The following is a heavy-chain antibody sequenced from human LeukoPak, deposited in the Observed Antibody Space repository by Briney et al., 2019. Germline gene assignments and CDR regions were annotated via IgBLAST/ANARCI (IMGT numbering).Heavy chain of an antibody. V-gene: IGHV4-61*01. Sequence: SETLSLTCTVSNGSINFVSYYWSWIRQPPGKGLEWLGYIHYTGNTIYNPSLKSRVTISMDTAKYQFSLKVSSVTAADTAVYYCARDGAGMTGTGLDYWGQGILATVSS. CDR2: IHYTGNT. J-gene: IGHJ4*02. D-gene: IGHD3-9*01. CDR3: ARDGAGMTGTGLDY. CDR1: NGSINFVSYY.